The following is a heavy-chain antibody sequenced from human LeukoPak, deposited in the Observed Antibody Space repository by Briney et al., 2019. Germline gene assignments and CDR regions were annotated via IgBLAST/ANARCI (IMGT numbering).Heavy chain of an antibody. CDR2: MCGSAGCT. CDR3: ARDRPNYHESNGHYYNRDGDH. CDR1: GFTFKIYA. Sequence: GGSLRLSCAASGFTFKIYAMSWVRLAPGKGLQWVASMCGSAGCTYYEGSVRGRFTISRDNSKNILYLQMNSLRAEDTAIYYCARDRPNYHESNGHYYNRDGDHWGQGTLVTVSS. D-gene: IGHD3-10*01. V-gene: IGHV3-23*01. J-gene: IGHJ5*02.